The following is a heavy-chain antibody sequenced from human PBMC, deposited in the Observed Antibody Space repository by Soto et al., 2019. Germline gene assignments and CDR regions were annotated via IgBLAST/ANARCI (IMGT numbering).Heavy chain of an antibody. CDR1: GFTFSSYA. J-gene: IGHJ5*02. CDR2: ISGSGGST. V-gene: IGHV3-23*01. D-gene: IGHD3-9*01. Sequence: GGSLRLSCAASGFTFSSYAMSWVRQAPGKGLEWVSAISGSGGSTYYADSVKGRFTISRDNSKNKLYLQMNSLRAEDTAVYYCAKKNMGFLTGNVPESWGQGTLVTVSS. CDR3: AKKNMGFLTGNVPES.